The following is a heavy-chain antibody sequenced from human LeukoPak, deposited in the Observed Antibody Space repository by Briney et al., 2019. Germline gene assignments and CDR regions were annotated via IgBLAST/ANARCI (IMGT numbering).Heavy chain of an antibody. CDR1: GFTVSSTY. V-gene: IGHV3-66*01. CDR3: ARDLYDYGSY. Sequence: GGSLRLSCAASGFTVSSTYMSWVRQAPGKGLEWVSVIYRDGTTYYADSVKGRFTISRDNSKNTLYLQMNSLRTEDTAVYYCARDLYDYGSYWGQGTLVTVFS. CDR2: IYRDGTT. J-gene: IGHJ4*02. D-gene: IGHD4/OR15-4a*01.